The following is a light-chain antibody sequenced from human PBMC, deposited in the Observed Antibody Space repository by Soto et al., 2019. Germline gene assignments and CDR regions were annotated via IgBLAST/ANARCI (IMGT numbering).Light chain of an antibody. V-gene: IGLV1-40*01. J-gene: IGLJ1*01. CDR3: QSYDSSLSAYV. CDR2: GNS. CDR1: SSNIGAGYD. Sequence: SVLAQPPSVSGAPGQKVTISCTGSSSNIGAGYDLHWYQQLPGTAPKPLLYGNSNRPSGVPDRFSGSKSGTSASLAITGLQAEDEADYYCQSYDSSLSAYVFGTGTKVTVL.